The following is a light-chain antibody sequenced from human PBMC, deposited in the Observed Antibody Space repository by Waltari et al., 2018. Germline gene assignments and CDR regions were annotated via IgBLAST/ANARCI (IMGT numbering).Light chain of an antibody. CDR1: TSNIGYYS. Sequence: QSVLTQPPSVSGAPGQRVTISCTGSTSNIGYYSVSWYQQLPGTTPKLLIYQNNKRPSWVSDRFSGSKSGSSASLTITGLQTEDEADYYCLSYDNSLTVWVFGGGTRLTVL. J-gene: IGLJ2*01. CDR2: QNN. V-gene: IGLV1-40*01. CDR3: LSYDNSLTVWV.